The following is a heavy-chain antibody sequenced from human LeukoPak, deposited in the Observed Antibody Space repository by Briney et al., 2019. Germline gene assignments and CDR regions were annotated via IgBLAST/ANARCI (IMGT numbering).Heavy chain of an antibody. V-gene: IGHV4-38-2*01. D-gene: IGHD3-16*01. J-gene: IGHJ4*02. Sequence: KPSETLSLTCAVSGYSISSGYYWGWIRPPPGKGLEWIGSIYHSGSTYYNPSLKSRVTISVDTSKNQFSLKLSSVTAADTAVYYCASPFFLGYWGQGTLVTVSS. CDR3: ASPFFLGY. CDR2: IYHSGST. CDR1: GYSISSGYY.